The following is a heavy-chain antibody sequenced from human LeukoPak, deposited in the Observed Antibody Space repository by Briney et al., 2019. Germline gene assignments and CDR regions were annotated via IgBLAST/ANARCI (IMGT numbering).Heavy chain of an antibody. CDR3: ARDPYSGNYGNDYYYYMDV. V-gene: IGHV3-21*01. Sequence: GGSLRLSCAASGFTFSNYNMNWVRQAPGKAMDWVSSITSSGTYIFYADSVKGRFTISRDNAKDSLYLQMDSLGPEDTAVYYCARDPYSGNYGNDYYYYMDVWGKGTTVTISS. D-gene: IGHD1-26*01. J-gene: IGHJ6*03. CDR2: ITSSGTYI. CDR1: GFTFSNYN.